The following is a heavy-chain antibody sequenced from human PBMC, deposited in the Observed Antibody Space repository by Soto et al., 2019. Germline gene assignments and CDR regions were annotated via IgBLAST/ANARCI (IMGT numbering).Heavy chain of an antibody. D-gene: IGHD6-19*01. CDR3: ARHKPNSSGWYYYGMDV. J-gene: IGHJ6*02. CDR2: ISYSGST. CDR1: GASISSSNYY. V-gene: IGHV4-39*01. Sequence: LSLTCTVSGASISSSNYYWGWIRQPPGRGLEWIGSISYSGSTYYNPSLKSRVTISVDTSQNQFSLKLNSVTAADTAVYYCARHKPNSSGWYYYGMDVWGQGTTVTVSS.